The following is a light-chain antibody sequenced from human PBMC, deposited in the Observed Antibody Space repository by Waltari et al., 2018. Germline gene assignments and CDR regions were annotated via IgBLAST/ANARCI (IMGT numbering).Light chain of an antibody. CDR3: QQYGSSPRT. J-gene: IGKJ1*01. CDR1: QSVNTD. V-gene: IGKV3-20*01. CDR2: GAS. Sequence: EIVLTQSPGTLSLSPGEGATLSCRASQSVNTDLAWYQQRPGQAPRLLIYGASSRATGIPDRFSGGGSGTDFTLNISRLDPEDFAVYFCQQYGSSPRTFGQGTKVEVK.